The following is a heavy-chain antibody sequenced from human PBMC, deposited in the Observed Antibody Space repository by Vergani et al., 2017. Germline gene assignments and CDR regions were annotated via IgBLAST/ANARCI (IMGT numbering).Heavy chain of an antibody. CDR3: ARALFDY. CDR2: IKQDGSEK. J-gene: IGHJ4*02. Sequence: EVQLVESGGGLVQPGGSLRLSCAASGFTFSSYAMSWVRQGPGKGLEWVANIKQDGSEKYYVDSVKGRFTISRDNAKNSLYLQMNSLRAEDTAVYYCARALFDYWGQGTLVTVSS. CDR1: GFTFSSYA. V-gene: IGHV3-7*01.